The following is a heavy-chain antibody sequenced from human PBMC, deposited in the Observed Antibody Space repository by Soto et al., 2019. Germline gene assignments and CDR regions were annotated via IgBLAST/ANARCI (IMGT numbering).Heavy chain of an antibody. J-gene: IGHJ6*02. V-gene: IGHV1-69*06. D-gene: IGHD3-16*01. CDR3: AISWGGEIYYYYYAMDV. CDR1: GGYFNNRQTLNSYP. Sequence: QVQVVQSGAEVKRPGSSVNVSCKASGGYFNNRQTLNSYPISWVRQAPGQGLEWMGGIIPLFGTTNYAQRFPGRVTITADKCTSTTYLELNNVTSVDTGVYYCAISWGGEIYYYYYAMDVWGQGTTVTVAS. CDR2: IIPLFGTT.